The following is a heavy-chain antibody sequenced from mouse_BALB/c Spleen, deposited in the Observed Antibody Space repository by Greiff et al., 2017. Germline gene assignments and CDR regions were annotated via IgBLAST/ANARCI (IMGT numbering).Heavy chain of an antibody. V-gene: IGHV5-9-4*01. J-gene: IGHJ4*01. Sequence: EVQLQESGGGLVKPGGSLKLSCAASGFTFSSYAMSWVRQSPEKRLEWVAEISSGGSYTYYPDTVTGRFTISRDNAKNTLYLEMSSLRSEDTAMYYCARDDYYGNYGDAMDYWGQGTSVTVSS. D-gene: IGHD2-1*01. CDR1: GFTFSSYA. CDR3: ARDDYYGNYGDAMDY. CDR2: ISSGGSYT.